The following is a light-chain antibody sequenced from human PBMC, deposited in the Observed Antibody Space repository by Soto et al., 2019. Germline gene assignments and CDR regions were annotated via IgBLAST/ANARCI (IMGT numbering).Light chain of an antibody. CDR2: GAS. Sequence: EIVLNQSPFTLSLSQEKRATLSCRASQSVSSYLAWYQQKPGQAPRLLIYGASSRATGIPDRFSGSGSGSDFTLTISSLYSEDFAVYYCQQYTNWPPFTFGAGTKVDIK. CDR1: QSVSSY. CDR3: QQYTNWPPFT. J-gene: IGKJ3*01. V-gene: IGKV3D-15*01.